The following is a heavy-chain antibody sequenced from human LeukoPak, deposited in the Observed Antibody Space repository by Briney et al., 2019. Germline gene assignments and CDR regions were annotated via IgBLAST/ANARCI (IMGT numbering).Heavy chain of an antibody. J-gene: IGHJ4*02. D-gene: IGHD2-21*02. CDR2: ISGSGGST. V-gene: IGHV3-23*01. CDR3: AKVVTSLYYFDY. Sequence: GGSLRPSCAASGFTFSSYAMSWVRQAPGKGLEWVSAISGSGGSTHYADSVKGRFTISRDNSKNTLYLQMNSLRAEDTAVYYCAKVVTSLYYFDYWGQGTLVTVSS. CDR1: GFTFSSYA.